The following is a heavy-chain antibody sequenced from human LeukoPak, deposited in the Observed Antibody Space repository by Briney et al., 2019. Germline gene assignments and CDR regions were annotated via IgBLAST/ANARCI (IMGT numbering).Heavy chain of an antibody. Sequence: GGSLRLSCAASGFTFRSYAMNWVRQAPGKGLEWVSAISGSGSSTYYADSVKGRFTISRDNSKNTLYLQMNGLRAEDTAVYYCARSGTNYYYYYMDVWGKGTTVTVSS. J-gene: IGHJ6*03. CDR3: ARSGTNYYYYYMDV. D-gene: IGHD1-26*01. V-gene: IGHV3-23*01. CDR2: ISGSGSST. CDR1: GFTFRSYA.